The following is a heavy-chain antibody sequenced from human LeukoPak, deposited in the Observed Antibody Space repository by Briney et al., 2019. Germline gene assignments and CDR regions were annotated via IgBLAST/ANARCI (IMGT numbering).Heavy chain of an antibody. D-gene: IGHD4-23*01. V-gene: IGHV3-33*01. CDR2: IWYDGSNR. CDR3: ARGGYGGRTFDY. J-gene: IGHJ4*02. CDR1: GFTFSSYG. Sequence: GGSLRLSCAASGFTFSSYGMHWVRQAPGKGLEWVAVIWYDGSNRYYADSVKGRFTISRDNSKNTLYLQMNSLRAEDTAVYYCARGGYGGRTFDYWGQGTLVTVSS.